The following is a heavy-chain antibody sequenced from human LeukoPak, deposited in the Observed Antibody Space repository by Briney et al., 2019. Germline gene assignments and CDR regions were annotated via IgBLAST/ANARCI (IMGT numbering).Heavy chain of an antibody. CDR2: VNHNGYT. V-gene: IGHV4-34*01. CDR1: GTSFTSYY. J-gene: IGHJ4*02. CDR3: ARMTTGHVY. Sequence: PSETLSLTCGVSGTSFTSYYWSWIRQTPGKGLEWIGEVNHNGYTNMNPSLKSRVTISVDTSKNQFSLMMTSVTAADTAVYFCARMTTGHVYWGQGTLVTVSS. D-gene: IGHD4-17*01.